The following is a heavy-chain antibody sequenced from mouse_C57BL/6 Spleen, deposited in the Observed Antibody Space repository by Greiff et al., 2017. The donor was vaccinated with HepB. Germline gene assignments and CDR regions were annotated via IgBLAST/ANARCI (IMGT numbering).Heavy chain of an antibody. D-gene: IGHD1-1*01. CDR2: ISYSGST. CDR3: ARYKIYYGSSYPWYFDV. J-gene: IGHJ1*03. CDR1: GYSITSDY. Sequence: EVQLVESGPGLAKPSQSLSLTCSVTGYSITSDYWNWIRKFPGNKLEYMGYISYSGSTYYNPSLKSRISITRDTSKNQYYLQLNSVTTEDTATYYCARYKIYYGSSYPWYFDVWGTGTTVTVSS. V-gene: IGHV3-8*01.